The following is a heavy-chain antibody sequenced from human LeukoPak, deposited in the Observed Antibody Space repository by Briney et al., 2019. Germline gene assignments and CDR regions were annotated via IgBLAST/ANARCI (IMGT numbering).Heavy chain of an antibody. CDR3: ARGHIVVLTAPDY. V-gene: IGHV3-74*01. Sequence: GGSLRLSCAASGFTFSNYWMHWVRQAPGKGLVWVSRTKNDGSRTSYADSVKGRFTISRDNAKNTLYLQMNSLRAEDTAMYYCARGHIVVLTAPDYWGQGTLVTVSS. D-gene: IGHD2-21*02. CDR2: TKNDGSRT. J-gene: IGHJ4*02. CDR1: GFTFSNYW.